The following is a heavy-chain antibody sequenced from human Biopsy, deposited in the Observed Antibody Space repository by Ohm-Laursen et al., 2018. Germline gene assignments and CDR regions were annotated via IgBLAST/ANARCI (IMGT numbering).Heavy chain of an antibody. CDR3: ARRGSGGRSFDH. D-gene: IGHD2-15*01. CDR2: ISDSGST. Sequence: ETLSLTWAVSGGSISSFYWTWIRQPPGKGPEWIGDISDSGSTNYKPSLKSRVIISVDTSKNQFSLNLSSVTAADTAVYYCARRGSGGRSFDHWGQGTLVTVSS. J-gene: IGHJ4*02. CDR1: GGSISSFY. V-gene: IGHV4-59*08.